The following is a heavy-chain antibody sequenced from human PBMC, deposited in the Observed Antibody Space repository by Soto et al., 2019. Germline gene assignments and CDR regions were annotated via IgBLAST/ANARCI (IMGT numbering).Heavy chain of an antibody. Sequence: QVQLVQSGGEVKKPGASVKVSCKASAYTFTNYGISWVRQAPGQGLEWMGWISAYNGNINYAQKFRGRVTMTTDTSTSSAYLEVRSLRSDDTAVYYCARSGSSWNLIEFASWGQGTLVTVSS. D-gene: IGHD6-13*01. CDR1: AYTFTNYG. J-gene: IGHJ4*02. CDR2: ISAYNGNI. V-gene: IGHV1-18*01. CDR3: ARSGSSWNLIEFAS.